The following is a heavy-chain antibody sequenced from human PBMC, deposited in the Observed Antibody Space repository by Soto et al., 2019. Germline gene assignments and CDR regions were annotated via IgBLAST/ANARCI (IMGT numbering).Heavy chain of an antibody. CDR2: IIPFHGVT. CDR3: TGDWEITVSTWSFGGF. V-gene: IGHV1-69*08. Sequence: QVQLVQSGAEVKKPGSSVKVSCKASGGTFSPYTINWVRQAPGQGLEWMGRIIPFHGVTNYAQKFQARVTITADKSTSTAYMELSRLRFEDTAMYYCTGDWEITVSTWSFGGFWGRGTLVTVSS. D-gene: IGHD3-10*01. J-gene: IGHJ4*02. CDR1: GGTFSPYT.